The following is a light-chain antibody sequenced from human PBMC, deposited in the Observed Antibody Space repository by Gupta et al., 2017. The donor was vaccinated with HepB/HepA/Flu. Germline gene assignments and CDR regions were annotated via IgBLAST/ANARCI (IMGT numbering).Light chain of an antibody. V-gene: IGKV1-39*01. CDR1: QSISSY. J-gene: IGKJ5*01. CDR2: AVC. CDR3: QRKYSTPPRT. Sequence: IQTTYSPSSQSASVGDRVTITCRASQSISSYLNWYKQKPGKAPKHLIYAVCSSELGLPSTFNGSGRGIYLTLAGSGQQHGDFATYYCQRKYSTPPRTFGQGTRLEIK.